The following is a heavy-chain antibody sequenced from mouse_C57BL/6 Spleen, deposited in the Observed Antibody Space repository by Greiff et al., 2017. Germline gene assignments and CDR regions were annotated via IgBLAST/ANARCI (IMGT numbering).Heavy chain of an antibody. D-gene: IGHD4-1*01. CDR2: ISSGSSTI. J-gene: IGHJ1*03. CDR3: ARGLAGTWYFDV. Sequence: EVQGVESGGGLVKPGGSLKLSCAASGFTFSDYGMHWVRQAPEKGLEWVAYISSGSSTIYYADTVKGRFTISRDNAKNTLFLQMTSRRSEDTAMYYCARGLAGTWYFDVWGTGTTVTVSS. CDR1: GFTFSDYG. V-gene: IGHV5-17*01.